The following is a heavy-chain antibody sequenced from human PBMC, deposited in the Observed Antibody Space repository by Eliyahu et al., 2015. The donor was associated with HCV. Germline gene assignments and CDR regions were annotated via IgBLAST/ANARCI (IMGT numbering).Heavy chain of an antibody. D-gene: IGHD3-10*01. CDR3: ATSKRDLWFGEFIDY. CDR1: XYTXTGYY. Sequence: QVQLVQSGAEVKKPGASVKVSCXASXYTXTGYYMHWVRQAPGQGLEWMGWINPNSGGTNYAQKFQGRVTMTRDTSISTAYMELSRLRSDDTAVYYCATSKRDLWFGEFIDYWGQGTLVTVSS. J-gene: IGHJ4*02. CDR2: INPNSGGT. V-gene: IGHV1-2*02.